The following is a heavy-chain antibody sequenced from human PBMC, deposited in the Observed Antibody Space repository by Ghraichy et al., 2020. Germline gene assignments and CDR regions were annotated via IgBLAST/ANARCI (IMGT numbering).Heavy chain of an antibody. CDR2: ISGSGGNT. Sequence: LSLTCAASGFTFSSYAMSWVRQAPGKGLEWVSAISGSGGNTYYADSVKGQFTFSRDNSKNTLYLQMNSLRAEDTAVYYCAKDVGRGGGSCFHHWGQGTLVTVSS. CDR3: AKDVGRGGGSCFHH. J-gene: IGHJ1*01. V-gene: IGHV3-23*01. D-gene: IGHD2-15*01. CDR1: GFTFSSYA.